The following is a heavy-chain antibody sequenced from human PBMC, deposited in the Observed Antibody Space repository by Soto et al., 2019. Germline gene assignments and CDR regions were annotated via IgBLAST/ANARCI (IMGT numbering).Heavy chain of an antibody. CDR3: ARNRNWKVDY. D-gene: IGHD1-1*01. J-gene: IGHJ4*02. CDR2: AYYSEST. CDR1: VASIRISTYE. V-gene: IGHV4-39*01. Sequence: SETLSLTCTFSVASIRISTYEWGWIRQPPGRGLEWIGSAYYSESTYYNPSLKSRVTISVDTSKNQFSLKVSSVTAADTAVYYCARNRNWKVDYWGQGTLVTVSS.